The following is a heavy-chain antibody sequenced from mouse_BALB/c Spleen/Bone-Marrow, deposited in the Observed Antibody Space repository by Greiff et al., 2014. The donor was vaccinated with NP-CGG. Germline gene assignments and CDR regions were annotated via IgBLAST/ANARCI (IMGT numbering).Heavy chain of an antibody. Sequence: QVQLKESGAELARPGASVKMSCRASGYTFTTYTMHWVKQRPGQGLEWIGYINPSSGYTYYNQKFKDKATLTADKSSSAAYLQLSSLTSEDSAVYYCARVYGNYDAMDYWGQGTSDTVSS. D-gene: IGHD2-1*01. CDR2: INPSSGYT. CDR1: GYTFTTYT. CDR3: ARVYGNYDAMDY. V-gene: IGHV1-4*01. J-gene: IGHJ4*01.